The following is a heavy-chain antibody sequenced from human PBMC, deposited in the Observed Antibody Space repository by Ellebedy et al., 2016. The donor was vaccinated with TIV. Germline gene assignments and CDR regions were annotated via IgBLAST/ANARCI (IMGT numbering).Heavy chain of an antibody. CDR1: GFTVSSSY. J-gene: IGHJ6*02. Sequence: GESLKISCAASGFTVSSSYMSWVRQAPGKGLEWVSVIYSGGTTYYADSVEGRFTISRDNSKNTVSLQMNSLRAEDTAVYYCARGTVAVVGATAYGMDGWGQGTTVTVSS. CDR3: ARGTVAVVGATAYGMDG. D-gene: IGHD2-15*01. CDR2: IYSGGTT. V-gene: IGHV3-53*01.